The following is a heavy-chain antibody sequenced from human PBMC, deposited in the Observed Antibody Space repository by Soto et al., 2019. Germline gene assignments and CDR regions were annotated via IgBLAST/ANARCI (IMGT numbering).Heavy chain of an antibody. Sequence: PSETLSLTCTVSGGSISSYYWSWIRQPPGKGLEWIGYIYYSGSTNYNPSLKSRVTISVDTSKNQFSLKLSSVTAADTAVYYCARGIFSWCGGRVVFDYWGQGTLVTVSS. J-gene: IGHJ4*02. CDR1: GGSISSYY. CDR3: ARGIFSWCGGRVVFDY. CDR2: IYYSGST. V-gene: IGHV4-59*01. D-gene: IGHD6-13*01.